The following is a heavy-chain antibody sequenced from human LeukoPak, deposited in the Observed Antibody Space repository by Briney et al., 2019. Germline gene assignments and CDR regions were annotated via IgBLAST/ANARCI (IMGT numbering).Heavy chain of an antibody. CDR3: ARGYYDSSGYYQSPIFDY. J-gene: IGHJ4*02. V-gene: IGHV4-39*07. CDR2: IYYSGST. D-gene: IGHD3-22*01. CDR1: GGSISSSSYY. Sequence: PSETLFLTCTVSGGSISSSSYYWGWIRQPPGKGLEWIGSIYYSGSTYYNPSLQSRVTISVDTSKNQFSLKLSSVTAADTAVYYCARGYYDSSGYYQSPIFDYWGQGTLVTVSS.